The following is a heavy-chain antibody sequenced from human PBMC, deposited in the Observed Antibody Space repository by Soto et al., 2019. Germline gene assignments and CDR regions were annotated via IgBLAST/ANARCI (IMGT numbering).Heavy chain of an antibody. J-gene: IGHJ5*01. Sequence: LRVSCEASRYSFSIYAIHWVGQAPGKGLERVAGISYDGGNKYYADSVKGRFTISRDNSKNKLYLKMNSLRAEDTAVDDCARDPNESCSNTICYSWFDSWGQGTLVTVSS. V-gene: IGHV3-30-3*01. D-gene: IGHD2-2*02. CDR3: ARDPNESCSNTICYSWFDS. CDR1: RYSFSIYA. CDR2: ISYDGGNK.